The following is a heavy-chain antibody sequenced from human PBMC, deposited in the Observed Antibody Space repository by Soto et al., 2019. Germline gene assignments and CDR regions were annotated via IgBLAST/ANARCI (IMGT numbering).Heavy chain of an antibody. CDR2: VSGDSSDI. J-gene: IGHJ6*02. V-gene: IGHV3-23*01. CDR3: ASPKRYYYYYGMDV. Sequence: GGSLRLSCAASGFTFSTDAMSWVRQAPGKGLEWVASVSGDSSDINYAESVRGRFTVFRDNSRNSLYLQMSSLRAADTAVYYCASPKRYYYYYGMDVWGQGTTVTVSS. CDR1: GFTFSTDA.